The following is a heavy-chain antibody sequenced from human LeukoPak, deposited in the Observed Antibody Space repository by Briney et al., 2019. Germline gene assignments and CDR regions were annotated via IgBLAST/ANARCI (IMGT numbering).Heavy chain of an antibody. V-gene: IGHV1-69*04. D-gene: IGHD3-22*01. CDR1: GAPFRNYA. J-gene: IGHJ5*02. CDR3: ARADSSGYPAAP. CDR2: IVPFLDMT. Sequence: SVKVSCKASGAPFRNYALTWVRQAPGQGLEWMGRIVPFLDMTDYAQKFQGRVTFSADKSTSIAYMEVTSLRSDDAAVYYCARADSSGYPAAPWGQGTLVTVSS.